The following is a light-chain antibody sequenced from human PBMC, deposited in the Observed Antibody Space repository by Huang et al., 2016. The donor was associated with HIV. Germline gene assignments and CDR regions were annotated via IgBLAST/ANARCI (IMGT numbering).Light chain of an antibody. V-gene: IGKV4-1*01. J-gene: IGKJ3*01. CDR1: QSLLYRSNNNNY. CDR2: WAS. CDR3: QQYYNTPFT. Sequence: DIVMTQSPDSLAVSLGERAAINCKSSQSLLYRSNNNNYLAWYQQKPGQPPKLLISWASTRESGVPDRCSGSGSGTDFTLTISSLQAADVAVYYCQQYYNTPFTFGPGTKVDIK.